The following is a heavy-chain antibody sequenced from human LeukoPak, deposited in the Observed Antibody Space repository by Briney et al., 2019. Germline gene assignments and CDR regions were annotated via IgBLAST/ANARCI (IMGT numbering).Heavy chain of an antibody. D-gene: IGHD6-13*01. V-gene: IGHV4-59*01. J-gene: IGHJ3*02. CDR3: ARDEQQLVSNAFDI. CDR2: IYYSGNT. Sequence: SETLSVTCTVSGGSISSYYWSWIRQPPGKGLEWIGYIYYSGNTNYNPSLKSRVTISVDTSKNQFSLKLNSVTAADTAVYYCARDEQQLVSNAFDIWGQGTMVTVSS. CDR1: GGSISSYY.